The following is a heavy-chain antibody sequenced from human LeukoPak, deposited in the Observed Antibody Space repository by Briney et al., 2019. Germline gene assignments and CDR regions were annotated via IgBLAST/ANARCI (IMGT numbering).Heavy chain of an antibody. V-gene: IGHV1-24*01. CDR3: ATVLPCGSCYLPNDAFDI. Sequence: ASVKVSCKVSGYTLTELSMHWVRQAPGKGLEWMGGFDPEDGETNYAQKFQGRVTMTEDTSTDTAYMELSSLRSEDTAVYYCATVLPCGSCYLPNDAFDIWGQGTMVTVSS. J-gene: IGHJ3*02. CDR2: FDPEDGET. D-gene: IGHD2-15*01. CDR1: GYTLTELS.